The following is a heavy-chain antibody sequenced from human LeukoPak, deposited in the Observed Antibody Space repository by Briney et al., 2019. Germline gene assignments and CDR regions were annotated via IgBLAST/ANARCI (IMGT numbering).Heavy chain of an antibody. CDR2: ISNSGGNI. D-gene: IGHD1-14*01. J-gene: IGHJ4*02. CDR3: ARLVARQVYDN. Sequence: GGSLRLSCEASGFTFSSYAMTWVRQAPGKGLEWVSTISNSGGNIYYADSVKGRFTLSRDNSKNTLYLQMNSLRAEDTAVFYCARLVARQVYDNWGQGTLVTVSS. CDR1: GFTFSSYA. V-gene: IGHV3-23*01.